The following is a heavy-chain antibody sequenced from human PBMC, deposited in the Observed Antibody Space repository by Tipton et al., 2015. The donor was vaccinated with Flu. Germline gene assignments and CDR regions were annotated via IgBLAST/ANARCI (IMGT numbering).Heavy chain of an antibody. Sequence: TLSLTCTVSSGSVSSGSYYWSWFRQPPGKALEWIGCVYSSGNTNYNPSLKSRVTISVDTSKSQFSLNLSSVSAADTAVYYCARRDYSNYVSDPKNWFDPWGQGTLATVSS. CDR2: VYSSGNT. J-gene: IGHJ5*02. CDR1: SGSVSSGSYY. D-gene: IGHD4-11*01. CDR3: ARRDYSNYVSDPKNWFDP. V-gene: IGHV4-61*01.